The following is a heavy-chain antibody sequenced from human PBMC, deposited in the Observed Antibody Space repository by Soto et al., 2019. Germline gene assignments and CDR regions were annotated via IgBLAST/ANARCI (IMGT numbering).Heavy chain of an antibody. Sequence: SETLSLACTVSGGCISRYYWSWIRQPPGKGLEWFGYIYYXXSTNXNPSLKSRVTISVDTSKNQFSLKLSAVTAADPAVYXXTSGISDFWSGSGYCYYMNVWGKGTTVTVSS. J-gene: IGHJ6*03. CDR2: IYYXXST. D-gene: IGHD3-3*01. CDR3: TSGISDFWSGSGYCYYMNV. V-gene: IGHV4-59*01. CDR1: GGCISRYY.